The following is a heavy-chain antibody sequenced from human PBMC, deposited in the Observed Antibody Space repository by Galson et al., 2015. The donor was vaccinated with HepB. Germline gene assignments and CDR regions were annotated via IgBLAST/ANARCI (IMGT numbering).Heavy chain of an antibody. V-gene: IGHV7-4-1*02. CDR1: AYTFTSYA. J-gene: IGHJ4*02. CDR2: INTNTGNP. CDR3: ARTDVDALDY. Sequence: SVRVSCKASAYTFTSYAMNWVRQAPGQGLEWMRWINTNTGNPTYALGFTGRFIISLDTSVSTAYLQISSLKAEDTAVYYCARTDVDALDYWGQGTLVTVSS.